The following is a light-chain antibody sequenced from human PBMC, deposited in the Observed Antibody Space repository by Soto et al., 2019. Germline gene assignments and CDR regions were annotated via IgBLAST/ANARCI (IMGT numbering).Light chain of an antibody. CDR2: KDS. Sequence: SYELTQPPSVSVSLGQMARITCSGEALPKKYAYWYQQKPGQFPVLVIYKDSERPSGIPERFSGSSSGTIVTLTISGVRAEDEADYYYLSADSSGTYPWVFGGGTKLTVL. J-gene: IGLJ3*02. V-gene: IGLV3-16*01. CDR3: LSADSSGTYPWV. CDR1: ALPKKY.